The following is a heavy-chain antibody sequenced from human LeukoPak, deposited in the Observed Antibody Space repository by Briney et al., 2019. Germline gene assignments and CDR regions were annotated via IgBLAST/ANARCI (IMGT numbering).Heavy chain of an antibody. V-gene: IGHV3-33*06. D-gene: IGHD3-3*01. CDR3: VKGRTIFGVAYMDV. CDR1: EFTFSSYG. J-gene: IGHJ6*03. CDR2: IWYGGNNK. Sequence: GRSLRLSCAASEFTFSSYGMHWVRQAPGKGLEWVAVIWYGGNNKYYADSVKGRFTISRDNAKNTLYLQMNSLRAEDTAVYYCVKGRTIFGVAYMDVWGNGTTVTVSS.